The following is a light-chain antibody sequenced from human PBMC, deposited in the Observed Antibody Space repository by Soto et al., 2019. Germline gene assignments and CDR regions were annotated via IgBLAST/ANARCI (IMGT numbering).Light chain of an antibody. CDR1: SSDVGGYNY. CDR2: EVS. J-gene: IGLJ3*02. V-gene: IGLV2-14*01. CDR3: CSYAGSSTWV. Sequence: QAVLTQPASVSGSPGQSSTISCTGTSSDVGGYNYVSWYQQHPGKAPKLMIYEVSNRPSGVSNRFSGSKSGNTASLTISGLQAEDEADYYCCSYAGSSTWVFGGGTPLTVL.